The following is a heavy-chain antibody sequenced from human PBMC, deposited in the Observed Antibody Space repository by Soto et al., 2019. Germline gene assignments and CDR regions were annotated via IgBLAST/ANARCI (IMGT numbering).Heavy chain of an antibody. CDR2: IWSDGNNR. Sequence: QVQLVESGGGVVQPGRSLRLSCAASGFMFSNHGMHWVRQAPGKGLEWVAVIWSDGNNRYYADYVKGRFTISRDNSKNTVYLKMNSLRAEDTAVYYCVRGDNWNDEASDYWGQGTLVTVSS. V-gene: IGHV3-33*01. J-gene: IGHJ4*02. D-gene: IGHD1-1*01. CDR3: VRGDNWNDEASDY. CDR1: GFMFSNHG.